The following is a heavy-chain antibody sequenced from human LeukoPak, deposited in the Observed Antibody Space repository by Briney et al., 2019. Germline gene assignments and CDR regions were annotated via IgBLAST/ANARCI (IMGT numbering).Heavy chain of an antibody. D-gene: IGHD6-13*01. V-gene: IGHV3-30*02. Sequence: GSLRLSCAVSGFTFSNYGMHWVRQTPGKGLEWVALIVYDRSDKYYADSVRGRFAISRDNSKNTVFLQMNSLRTEDTAVYYCAERDAAGLDYWGQGALVTVSS. CDR2: IVYDRSDK. CDR1: GFTFSNYG. J-gene: IGHJ4*02. CDR3: AERDAAGLDY.